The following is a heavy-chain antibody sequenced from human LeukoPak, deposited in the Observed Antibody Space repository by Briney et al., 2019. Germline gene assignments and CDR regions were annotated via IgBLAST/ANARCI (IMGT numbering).Heavy chain of an antibody. V-gene: IGHV3-23*01. Sequence: GGSLRLSCAASGFSFSNYAMSWVRQAPGKGLEWVSSISGSGGSTYYADSVKGRFTISRDNSKNTLYLQMNSLRAEDTAVYYCAKGTAYCSSTSRYFDSWGQGSLVTVSS. CDR3: AKGTAYCSSTSRYFDS. CDR2: ISGSGGST. CDR1: GFSFSNYA. D-gene: IGHD2-2*01. J-gene: IGHJ4*02.